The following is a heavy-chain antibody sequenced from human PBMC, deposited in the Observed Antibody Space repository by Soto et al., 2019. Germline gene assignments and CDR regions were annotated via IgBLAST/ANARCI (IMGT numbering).Heavy chain of an antibody. J-gene: IGHJ4*02. V-gene: IGHV3-64D*06. CDR1: GFTFSIYA. CDR2: ISTNGGST. CDR3: VKGEYYYDSSGYYPFDY. D-gene: IGHD3-22*01. Sequence: PGGSLRLSCSASGFTFSIYAMHWVRQAPGKGLKYVSSISTNGGSTHYADYVKGRFTISRDNSKNTQYLQMSSLRADDTSVYFCVKGEYYYDSSGYYPFDYWGQGTLVTVSS.